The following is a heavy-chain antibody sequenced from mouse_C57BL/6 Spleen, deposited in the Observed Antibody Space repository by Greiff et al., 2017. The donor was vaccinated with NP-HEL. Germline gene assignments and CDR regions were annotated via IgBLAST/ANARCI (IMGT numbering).Heavy chain of an antibody. CDR3: ARGDWEDWYFDV. V-gene: IGHV5-17*01. CDR1: GFTFSDYG. CDR2: ISSGSSTI. D-gene: IGHD4-1*01. J-gene: IGHJ1*03. Sequence: EVMLVESGGGLVKPGGSLKLSCAASGFTFSDYGMHWVRQAPEKGLEWVAYISSGSSTIYYADTVKGRFTISRDNAKNTLFLQMTSLRSEDTAMYYCARGDWEDWYFDVWGTGTTVTVSS.